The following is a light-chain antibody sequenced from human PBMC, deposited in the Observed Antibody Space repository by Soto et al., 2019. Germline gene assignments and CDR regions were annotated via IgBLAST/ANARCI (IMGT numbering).Light chain of an antibody. J-gene: IGKJ5*01. CDR2: GAS. CDR1: QSVSSSY. CDR3: QQYGSSPPIT. Sequence: EVVMTQSPATLSVSPGERATLSCRASQSVSSSYLAWYQQKPGQAPRLLIYGASSRATGIPDRFSGSGSGTDFTLTISRLEPEDFVVYYCQQYGSSPPITFGQGTRLEIK. V-gene: IGKV3-20*01.